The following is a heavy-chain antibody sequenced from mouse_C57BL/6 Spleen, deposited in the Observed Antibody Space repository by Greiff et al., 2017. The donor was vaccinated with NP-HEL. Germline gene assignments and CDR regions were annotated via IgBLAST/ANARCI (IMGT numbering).Heavy chain of an antibody. D-gene: IGHD1-1*01. CDR3: ATFTTGAMDY. CDR2: LNPNNGGT. Sequence: VQLQQSGPELVKPGASVKMSCKASGYTFTDYNMHWVKQSHGKSLAWIGYLNPNNGGTSYNQKFTGKAPLTVNKYSSTAYMERRSLTSEDSAVYYCATFTTGAMDYWGQGTSVTVSS. V-gene: IGHV1-22*01. J-gene: IGHJ4*01. CDR1: GYTFTDYN.